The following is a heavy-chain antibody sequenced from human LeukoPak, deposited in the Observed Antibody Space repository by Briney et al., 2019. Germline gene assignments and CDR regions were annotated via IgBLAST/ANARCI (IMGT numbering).Heavy chain of an antibody. J-gene: IGHJ4*02. CDR2: IFHGGST. CDR1: GGSISSSGYS. V-gene: IGHV4-30-2*01. Sequence: SETLSLTCTVSGGSISSSGYSWTCIRQPPGKGLECIGYIFHGGSTYYNPSLKSRVAISIDRSKNQFSLSLNSVTAADTALYYCARRVTSSSYYLDSWGQGTLVTVSS. D-gene: IGHD2-21*02. CDR3: ARRVTSSSYYLDS.